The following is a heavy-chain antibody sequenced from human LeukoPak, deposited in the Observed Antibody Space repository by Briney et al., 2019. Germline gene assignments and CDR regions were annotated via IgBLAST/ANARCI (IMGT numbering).Heavy chain of an antibody. CDR2: IKKDGSEK. D-gene: IGHD2-21*02. J-gene: IGHJ4*02. CDR1: GFTFSAYS. Sequence: GGSLRLSCVPSGFTFSAYSLSWVRQAPGKGLEWVAKIKKDGSEKDYVDSVKGRFTISSDNDKGSLYLQLNSLRVEDTAVYYCARGFQSGDSPVWGQGTLVTVSS. CDR3: ARGFQSGDSPV. V-gene: IGHV3-7*01.